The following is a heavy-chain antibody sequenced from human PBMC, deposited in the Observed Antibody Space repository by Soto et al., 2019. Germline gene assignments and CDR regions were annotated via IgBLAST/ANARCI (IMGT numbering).Heavy chain of an antibody. D-gene: IGHD2-21*01. CDR1: GGSISSYY. V-gene: IGHV4-59*08. J-gene: IGHJ5*02. CDR2: IYYSGST. Sequence: SETLSLTCTVSGGSISSYYWSWIRQPPGKGLEWIGYIYYSGSTNYNPSLKSRVTISVDTSKNQFSLKLSSVTAADTAVYYCARLGAYYQSLEPWGPGTLVTVSS. CDR3: ARLGAYYQSLEP.